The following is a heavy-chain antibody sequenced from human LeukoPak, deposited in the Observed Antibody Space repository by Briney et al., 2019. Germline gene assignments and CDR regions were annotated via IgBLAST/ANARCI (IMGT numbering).Heavy chain of an antibody. Sequence: SVKVSCKASGGTFSSYAISWVRQAPGQGLEWMGRIIPILGIANYAQKFQGSVTITADKSTSTAYMELSSLRSEDTAVYYCARDPGVVPAANYYYYGMDVWGQGTTVTVSS. V-gene: IGHV1-69*04. CDR1: GGTFSSYA. D-gene: IGHD2-2*01. CDR3: ARDPGVVPAANYYYYGMDV. CDR2: IIPILGIA. J-gene: IGHJ6*02.